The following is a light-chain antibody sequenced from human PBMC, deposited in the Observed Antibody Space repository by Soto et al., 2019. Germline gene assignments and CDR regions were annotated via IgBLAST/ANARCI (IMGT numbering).Light chain of an antibody. Sequence: IQLTQSPSSLSASVGDRVTITCRASQGISTYLAWYQHKPGKAPQLLIFAASTLQSGVPSRFSGSGSGTDFTLTISSLQTEDFATYYCQQLISYPLTFGGGTKVDIK. CDR3: QQLISYPLT. V-gene: IGKV1-9*01. J-gene: IGKJ4*01. CDR1: QGISTY. CDR2: AAS.